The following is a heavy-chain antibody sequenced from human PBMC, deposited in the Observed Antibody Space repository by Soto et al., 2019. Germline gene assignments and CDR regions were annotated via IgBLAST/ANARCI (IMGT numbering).Heavy chain of an antibody. D-gene: IGHD2-15*01. J-gene: IGHJ3*02. CDR1: GFTFSDYY. V-gene: IGHV3-11*01. CDR3: ARTADIVVVVAAVVNDAFDI. CDR2: ISSSGSTI. Sequence: QVQLVESGGGLVKPGGSLRLSCAASGFTFSDYYMSWIRQAPGKGLEWVSYISSSGSTIYYADSVKGRFTISRDNAKNSLYLQMNSLRAEDTAVYYCARTADIVVVVAAVVNDAFDIRGQGTMVTVSS.